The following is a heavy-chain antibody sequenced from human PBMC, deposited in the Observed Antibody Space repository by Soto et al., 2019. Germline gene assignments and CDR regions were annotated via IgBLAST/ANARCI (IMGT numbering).Heavy chain of an antibody. V-gene: IGHV2-5*02. D-gene: IGHD3-10*01. Sequence: QITLKESGPTLVKPTQTLTLTCTFSGFSLSTSGVGVGWIRQPPGKALEWLALIYWDDDKSYSPSLKSRLTITKDTSKNQVVLTMTNMDPVDTATYYCAHRPHYGSGGYYYGMDVWGQGTTVTVSS. CDR1: GFSLSTSGVG. CDR3: AHRPHYGSGGYYYGMDV. CDR2: IYWDDDK. J-gene: IGHJ6*02.